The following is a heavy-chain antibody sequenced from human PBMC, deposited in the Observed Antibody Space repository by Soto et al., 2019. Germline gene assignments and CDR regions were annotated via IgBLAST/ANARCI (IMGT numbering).Heavy chain of an antibody. CDR1: GFSFRTYG. J-gene: IGHJ3*01. CDR3: ARDDAFANENAFDL. V-gene: IGHV3-33*01. CDR2: ISPK. Sequence: GGSLRLSCAVSGFSFRTYGFHWVRQPPGKGLQWVAVISPKGHSDSVEGRFTISRDNSKDTLYLQMNNLRAEDTAVYYCARDDAFANENAFDLWGQGTKVTVSS. D-gene: IGHD1-1*01.